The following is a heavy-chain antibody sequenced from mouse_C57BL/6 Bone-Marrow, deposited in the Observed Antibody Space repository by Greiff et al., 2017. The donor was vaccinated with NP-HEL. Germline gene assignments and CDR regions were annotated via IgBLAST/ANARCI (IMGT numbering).Heavy chain of an antibody. V-gene: IGHV5-17*01. CDR1: GFTFSDYG. D-gene: IGHD2-3*01. J-gene: IGHJ2*01. CDR2: ISSGSSTI. CDR3: ARDGYYVSDY. Sequence: DVQLQESGGGLVKPGGSLKLSCAASGFTFSDYGMHWVRQAPEKGLEWVAYISSGSSTIYYADTVKGRFTISRDNAKNTLFLQMTSLRSEDTAMYYCARDGYYVSDYWGQGTTLTVSS.